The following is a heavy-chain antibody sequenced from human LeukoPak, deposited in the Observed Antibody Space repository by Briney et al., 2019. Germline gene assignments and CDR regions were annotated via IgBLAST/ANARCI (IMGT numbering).Heavy chain of an antibody. CDR2: INPSGGST. V-gene: IGHV1-46*01. D-gene: IGHD2-21*02. CDR1: GYTFTSYY. CDR3: AREDSSYCGGDCYSRYFQH. J-gene: IGHJ1*01. Sequence: ASVKVSCKASGYTFTSYYMHRVRQAPGQGLEWMGIINPSGGSTSYAQKFQGRVTMTRDTSTSTVYMELSSLRSEDTAVYYCAREDSSYCGGDCYSRYFQHWGQGTLVTVSS.